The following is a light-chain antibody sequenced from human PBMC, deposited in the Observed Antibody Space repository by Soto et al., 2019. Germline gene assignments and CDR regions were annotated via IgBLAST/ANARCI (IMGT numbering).Light chain of an antibody. Sequence: DIQMSQSPSSLSASVRDRVTITCRASQGISTYLNWYQQKPGKAPKLLIYAASSLQSGVPSRFSGSGSGTEFTLTISSLQPDDFATYYCQQYNSYTWTFGQGTKVDIK. V-gene: IGKV1-17*01. CDR2: AAS. CDR3: QQYNSYTWT. J-gene: IGKJ1*01. CDR1: QGISTY.